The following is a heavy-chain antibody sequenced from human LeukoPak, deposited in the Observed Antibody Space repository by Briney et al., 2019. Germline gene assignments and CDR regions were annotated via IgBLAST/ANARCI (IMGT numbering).Heavy chain of an antibody. Sequence: SETLSLTCTVSGGSISSSSYYWGWIRQSPGKGLEWIGSIYYSGSTYYNPSLKSRVTISVDTSKNQFSLKLSSVTAADTAVYYCARAGLIGRGSGYYGTDAFDIWGQGTMVTVSS. V-gene: IGHV4-39*07. CDR3: ARAGLIGRGSGYYGTDAFDI. D-gene: IGHD3-22*01. CDR2: IYYSGST. J-gene: IGHJ3*02. CDR1: GGSISSSSYY.